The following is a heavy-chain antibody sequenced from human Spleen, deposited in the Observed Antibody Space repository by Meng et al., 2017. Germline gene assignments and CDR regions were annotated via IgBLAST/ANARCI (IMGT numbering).Heavy chain of an antibody. J-gene: IGHJ6*02. CDR2: INPKSGDT. CDR1: GYTFPDYY. CDR3: AREYNWNDPFIGFAMDV. Sequence: ASVKVSCKASGYTFPDYYLHWVRRAPGQGLEWMGRINPKSGDTHYAQKFQGRVTMTGDTSISTAYMELSGLRSDDTAMYYCAREYNWNDPFIGFAMDVWGQGTTVTVSS. D-gene: IGHD1-20*01. V-gene: IGHV1-2*06.